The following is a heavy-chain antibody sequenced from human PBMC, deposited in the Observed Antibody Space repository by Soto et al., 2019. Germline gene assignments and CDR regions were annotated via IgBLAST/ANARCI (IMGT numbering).Heavy chain of an antibody. CDR3: ASGAGGIVVAYGMDV. D-gene: IGHD2-2*01. CDR1: GGTFSSYT. CDR2: IIPILGIA. J-gene: IGHJ6*02. Sequence: QVQLVQSGAEVKKPGSSVKVSCKASGGTFSSYTISWVRQAPGQGLEWMGRIIPILGIANYAQKFQGRVTITADKSTSTAYMEVSSLRSEDTAVYYCASGAGGIVVAYGMDVWGQGTTVTVSS. V-gene: IGHV1-69*02.